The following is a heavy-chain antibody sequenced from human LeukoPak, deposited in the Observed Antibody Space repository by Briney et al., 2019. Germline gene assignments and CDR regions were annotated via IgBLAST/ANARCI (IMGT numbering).Heavy chain of an antibody. J-gene: IGHJ5*02. V-gene: IGHV4-59*11. CDR2: IYYSGTI. CDR3: ARGEDYKSSRFDP. CDR1: GGSISGHY. D-gene: IGHD4-11*01. Sequence: PLETLSLTCTVSGGSISGHYWNWIRQSPGKGLEWIGYIYYSGTIKYNPSLESRVTISVDTSKNQFSLILSSVTAADTAMYYCARGEDYKSSRFDPWGQGTLVTVSS.